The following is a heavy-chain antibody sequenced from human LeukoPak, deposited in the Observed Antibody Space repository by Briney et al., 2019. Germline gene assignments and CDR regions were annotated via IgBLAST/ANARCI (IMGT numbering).Heavy chain of an antibody. CDR2: IYHSGST. V-gene: IGHV4-38-2*02. J-gene: IGHJ5*02. CDR3: ARADIVVVPAAPFYNWFDP. D-gene: IGHD2-2*01. Sequence: SETLSLTCTVSGYSISSNFYWGWIRQSPAKGLESIGSIYHSGSTYYNPSLKNRITISVDTSTNQFSLKLSSVTAADTAVYYCARADIVVVPAAPFYNWFDPWGQGTLVTVSS. CDR1: GYSISSNFY.